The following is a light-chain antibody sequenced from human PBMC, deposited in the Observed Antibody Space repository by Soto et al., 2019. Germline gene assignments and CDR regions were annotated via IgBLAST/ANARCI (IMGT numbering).Light chain of an antibody. CDR1: SSNIGAGYD. J-gene: IGLJ1*01. CDR3: QSYDSSLSGPYV. V-gene: IGLV1-40*01. Sequence: QAVVTQPPSVSGAPGQRVTISCTGSSSNIGAGYDVHWYQQLPGTAPKLLIYGDSNRPSGVPDRFSGSKSGTSASLAITGLQPEDEADYYCQSYDSSLSGPYVFGTGTKVTVL. CDR2: GDS.